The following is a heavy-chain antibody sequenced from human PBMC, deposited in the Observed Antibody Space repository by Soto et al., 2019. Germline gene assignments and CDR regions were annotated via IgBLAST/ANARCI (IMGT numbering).Heavy chain of an antibody. CDR3: ARALSSRIAVPAY. V-gene: IGHV3-21*02. CDR2: ISSGSASI. Sequence: EVQLVEVGGGLVKPGGSLRLSCAASGFTFSSYSMTWVRQAPGKGLECVSSISSGSASIYYADSVKGRFTSSRDNAKNSLYLQMNRLRAEDTAVYYCARALSSRIAVPAYWGQGTLVTVSS. D-gene: IGHD6-19*01. CDR1: GFTFSSYS. J-gene: IGHJ4*02.